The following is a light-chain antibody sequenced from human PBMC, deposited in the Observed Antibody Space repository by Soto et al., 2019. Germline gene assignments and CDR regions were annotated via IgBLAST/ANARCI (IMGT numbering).Light chain of an antibody. Sequence: QSALTQPRSVSGSPGQSVNISCTGTSSDVVGYNYVSWYQQHPGKAPKFMIYDVSKRPSGVPDRFSGSKSGNTASLTISGLQAEDEADYYCCSYAGSYSWVFGGGTKLTVL. CDR1: SSDVVGYNY. CDR2: DVS. J-gene: IGLJ3*02. CDR3: CSYAGSYSWV. V-gene: IGLV2-11*01.